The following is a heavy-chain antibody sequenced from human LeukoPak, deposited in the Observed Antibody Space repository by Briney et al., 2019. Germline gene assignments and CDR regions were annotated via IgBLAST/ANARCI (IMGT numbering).Heavy chain of an antibody. Sequence: ASVKVSCKASGYTFTSYDINWVRQATGQGLEWMGWMNPNSGNTGYAQKFQGRVTITRNTSISTAYMELSSLISEDTAVYYCARGLPFPSVETGWFDPWGQGTLVTVSS. CDR2: MNPNSGNT. CDR1: GYTFTSYD. CDR3: ARGLPFPSVETGWFDP. D-gene: IGHD6-19*01. J-gene: IGHJ5*02. V-gene: IGHV1-8*03.